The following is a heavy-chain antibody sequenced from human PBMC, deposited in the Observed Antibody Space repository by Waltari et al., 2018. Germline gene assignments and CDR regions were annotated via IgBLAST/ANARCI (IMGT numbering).Heavy chain of an antibody. CDR2: IYYTGST. CDR1: GGSISSGDYY. V-gene: IGHV4-31*03. Sequence: QVQLQESGPGLVKPSQTLSLTCTVSGGSISSGDYYWSWIRQHPGKGLEWIGYIYYTGSTYYNPSLKSRVTISVDTSKNQFSLKLSSVTAADTAVYYCARLHSGSYFRQYFFDYWGPGTLVTVSS. D-gene: IGHD1-26*01. CDR3: ARLHSGSYFRQYFFDY. J-gene: IGHJ4*02.